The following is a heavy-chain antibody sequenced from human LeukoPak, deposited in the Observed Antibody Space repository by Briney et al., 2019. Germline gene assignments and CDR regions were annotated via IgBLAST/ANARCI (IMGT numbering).Heavy chain of an antibody. J-gene: IGHJ4*02. V-gene: IGHV1-2*02. D-gene: IGHD3-3*01. CDR1: GYTFAGYY. CDR3: ARVKLTRFLEWLSAFDY. Sequence: ASVKVSCKASGYTFAGYYMHWVRQAPGQGLEWMGWINPNSGGTNYAQKFQGRVTMTRDTSISTAYVELSRLRSDDTAVYYCARVKLTRFLEWLSAFDYWGQGALVTVSS. CDR2: INPNSGGT.